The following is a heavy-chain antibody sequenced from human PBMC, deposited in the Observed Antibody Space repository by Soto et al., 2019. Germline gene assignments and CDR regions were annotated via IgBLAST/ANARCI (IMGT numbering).Heavy chain of an antibody. J-gene: IGHJ6*03. CDR1: GFTFSTHN. Sequence: PGGSLRLSCEGSGFTFSTHNMNWVRQAPGKGLEWVSYISSSSSTIYYADSVKGRFTISRDNDKNSLYLQINSLRAEDKAVYYCARESGHQYFYYYYMDVWGNGTTVTVSS. CDR3: ARESGHQYFYYYYMDV. D-gene: IGHD3-9*01. V-gene: IGHV3-48*01. CDR2: ISSSSSTI.